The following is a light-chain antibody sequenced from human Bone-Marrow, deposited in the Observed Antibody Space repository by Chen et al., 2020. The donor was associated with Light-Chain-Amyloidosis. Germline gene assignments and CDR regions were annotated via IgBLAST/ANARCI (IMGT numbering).Light chain of an antibody. CDR2: AAY. CDR1: QSVNSLY. CDR3: EQHAAAPYT. Sequence: EIVLTQSPGTLSLSPGERATLSCRASQSVNSLYFAWYQQRPGQAPRLLIYAAYSRAAGIPDRFTASGSATDFTLTISRLEPEDFAVYYCEQHAAAPYTFGQGTKLEIK. J-gene: IGKJ2*01. V-gene: IGKV3-20*01.